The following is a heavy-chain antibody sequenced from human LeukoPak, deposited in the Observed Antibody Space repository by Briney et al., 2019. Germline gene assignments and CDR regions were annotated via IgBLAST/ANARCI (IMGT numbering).Heavy chain of an antibody. CDR1: GFTFTSYA. D-gene: IGHD5/OR15-5a*01. CDR2: ISAGGENT. J-gene: IGHJ4*02. Sequence: PGGSLRLSCASSGFTFTSYAMSWVRQAPGKGLEWVSGISAGGENTDYADSVKGRFTISRDNAKNSLSLQMSSLRAEDTAFYYCTRISFYDFRDSWGQGTLVTVSS. V-gene: IGHV3-23*01. CDR3: TRISFYDFRDS.